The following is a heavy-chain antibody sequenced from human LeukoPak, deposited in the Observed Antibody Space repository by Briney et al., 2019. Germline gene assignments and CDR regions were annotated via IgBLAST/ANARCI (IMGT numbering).Heavy chain of an antibody. D-gene: IGHD3-10*01. CDR2: FDPEDGET. CDR3: ATLWFGELLPIMDV. Sequence: ASVKVSYKVSGYTLTELSMHWVRQAPGKGLEWMGGFDPEDGETIYAQKFQGRVTMTEDTSTDTAYMELSSLRSEDTAVYYCATLWFGELLPIMDVWGKGTTVTVSS. CDR1: GYTLTELS. V-gene: IGHV1-24*01. J-gene: IGHJ6*04.